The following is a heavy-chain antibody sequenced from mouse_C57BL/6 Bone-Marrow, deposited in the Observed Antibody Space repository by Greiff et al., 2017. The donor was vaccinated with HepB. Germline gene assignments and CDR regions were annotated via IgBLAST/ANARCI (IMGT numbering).Heavy chain of an antibody. CDR3: ARDPPYYYGSGYYWYFDV. J-gene: IGHJ1*03. D-gene: IGHD1-1*01. CDR1: GFTFSDYY. V-gene: IGHV5-16*01. CDR2: INYDGSST. Sequence: EVKVVESEGGLVQPGSSMKLSCTASGFTFSDYYMAWVRQVPEKGLEWVANINYDGSSTYYLDSLKSRFIISRDNAKNILYLQMSSLKSEDTATYYCARDPPYYYGSGYYWYFDVWGTGTTVTVSS.